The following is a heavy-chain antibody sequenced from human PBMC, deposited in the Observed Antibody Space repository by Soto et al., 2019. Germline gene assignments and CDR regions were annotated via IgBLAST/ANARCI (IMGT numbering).Heavy chain of an antibody. J-gene: IGHJ4*02. CDR3: ARSSYYYGSGPIDY. Sequence: GASVKVSCKASGYTFTSYGISWVRQAPGQGLEWMGWMNPNSGNTGYAQKFQGRVTMTRNTSISTAYMELSSLRSEDTAVYYCARSSYYYGSGPIDYWGQGTLVTVSS. CDR2: MNPNSGNT. D-gene: IGHD3-10*01. CDR1: GYTFTSYG. V-gene: IGHV1-8*02.